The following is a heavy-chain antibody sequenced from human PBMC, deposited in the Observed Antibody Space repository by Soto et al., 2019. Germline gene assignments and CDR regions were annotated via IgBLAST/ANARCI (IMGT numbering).Heavy chain of an antibody. Sequence: SVKVSCKASGGTFSSYAISWVRQAPGQGLEWMGGIIPIFGTANYAQKFQGRVTITADESTSTAYMELSSLRSEDTAVYYCARLIPIQDYYYYGMDVWGQGTTVTVSS. V-gene: IGHV1-69*13. J-gene: IGHJ6*02. CDR1: GGTFSSYA. D-gene: IGHD5-18*01. CDR3: ARLIPIQDYYYYGMDV. CDR2: IIPIFGTA.